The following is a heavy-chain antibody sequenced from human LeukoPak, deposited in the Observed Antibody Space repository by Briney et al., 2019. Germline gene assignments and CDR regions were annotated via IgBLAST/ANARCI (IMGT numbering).Heavy chain of an antibody. D-gene: IGHD2-21*01. J-gene: IGHJ4*02. CDR1: GYTFSNYA. CDR3: ARGIWSARTVDYYLDS. Sequence: ASVKFSCKASGYTFSNYAIHWVRQAPGQRFEWMGWINAGNGHTKYSQNFQGGVTITRDSSASTVYMELSSLTSEDTAVYYCARGIWSARTVDYYLDSWGQGTLVTVSS. CDR2: INAGNGHT. V-gene: IGHV1-3*01.